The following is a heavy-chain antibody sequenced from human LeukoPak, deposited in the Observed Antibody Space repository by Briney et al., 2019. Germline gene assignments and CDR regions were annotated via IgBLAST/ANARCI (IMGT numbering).Heavy chain of an antibody. V-gene: IGHV3-23*01. D-gene: IGHD1-7*01. CDR3: AKRTGVTELHFDH. CDR1: GFTFSSYA. Sequence: QTGGSLRLSCEASGFTFSSYAMSWVRQAQGKGLEWVSAISENGGGADYADSVRGRFTISRDNSQNTLYQQMNSLRAEDTAVYYCAKRTGVTELHFDHWGQGTLVTVSS. CDR2: ISENGGGA. J-gene: IGHJ4*02.